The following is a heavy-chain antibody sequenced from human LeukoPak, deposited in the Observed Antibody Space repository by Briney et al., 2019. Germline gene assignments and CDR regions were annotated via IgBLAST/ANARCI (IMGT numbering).Heavy chain of an antibody. D-gene: IGHD1-7*01. J-gene: IGHJ5*02. CDR3: ARDVSGTTFDP. V-gene: IGHV3-21*01. CDR2: ISSGSHDI. CDR1: GFTFNTYT. Sequence: GGSLRLSCAASGFTFNTYTMDWVRQAPGKGLEWVSSISSGSHDIYYADSVKGRFTISRDNAKNSLYLQMNSLRADDTAVYYCARDVSGTTFDPWGQGTLVTVSS.